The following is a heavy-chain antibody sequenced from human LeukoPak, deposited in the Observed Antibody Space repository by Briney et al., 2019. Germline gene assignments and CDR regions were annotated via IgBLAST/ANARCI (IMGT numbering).Heavy chain of an antibody. Sequence: PSQTLSLTCTVSGDSVSSGAGYWSWIRQHPGKGLEWIGFIYYTGTTYYNPSLKSRVTISVDTSQNQFSLSLNSVTPADTAVYYCASALASAIGPSTLFDYWGQGTLVTVSS. V-gene: IGHV4-31*03. CDR2: IYYTGTT. J-gene: IGHJ4*02. D-gene: IGHD2-21*01. CDR1: GDSVSSGAGY. CDR3: ASALASAIGPSTLFDY.